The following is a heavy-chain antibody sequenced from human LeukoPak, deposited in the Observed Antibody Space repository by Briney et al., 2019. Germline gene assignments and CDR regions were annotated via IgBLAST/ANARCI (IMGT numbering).Heavy chain of an antibody. V-gene: IGHV4-39*01. CDR3: AIVYDPYYYMDV. J-gene: IGHJ6*03. Sequence: SETLSLTCTVSGASTTSIPYYWGWIRQPPGKGLEWIGSIYYSGSTYYNPSLKSRVTIFLDTSKNQFSLKLSSVTDADTAVYYCAIVYDPYYYMDVWGKGTTVTVSS. CDR1: GASTTSIPYY. CDR2: IYYSGST. D-gene: IGHD3-3*01.